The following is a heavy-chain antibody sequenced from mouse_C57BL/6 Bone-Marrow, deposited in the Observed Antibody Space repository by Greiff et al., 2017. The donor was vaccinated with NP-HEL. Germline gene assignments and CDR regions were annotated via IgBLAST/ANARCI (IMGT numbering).Heavy chain of an antibody. J-gene: IGHJ1*03. CDR1: EYEFPSHD. CDR3: ARVITTVVATEDWYFDV. Sequence: EVQVVESGGGLVQPGESLKLSCESNEYEFPSHDMSWVRKTPEKRLELVAAINSDGGSTYYPDTMERRFIISRDHTKKTLYLQMSSLRSEDTALYYCARVITTVVATEDWYFDVWGTGTTVTVSS. D-gene: IGHD1-1*01. V-gene: IGHV5-2*01. CDR2: INSDGGST.